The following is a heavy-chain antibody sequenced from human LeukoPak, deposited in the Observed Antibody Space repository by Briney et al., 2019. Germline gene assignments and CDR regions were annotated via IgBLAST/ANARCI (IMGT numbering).Heavy chain of an antibody. V-gene: IGHV1-8*01. CDR1: GYTFTRYD. Sequence: ASVKVSCKASGYTFTRYDINWVRQAPGQGLEWMGWMNPASGNSGFAQNFQGRITLTRDTSLRTAYMDLSTLRSEDTAIYYCARRLRNDAFDIWGQGTMVIVSS. CDR2: MNPASGNS. CDR3: ARRLRNDAFDI. J-gene: IGHJ3*02.